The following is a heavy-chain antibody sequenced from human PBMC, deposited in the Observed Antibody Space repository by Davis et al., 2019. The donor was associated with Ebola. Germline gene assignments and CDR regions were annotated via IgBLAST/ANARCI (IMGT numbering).Heavy chain of an antibody. CDR2: ITSSGYI. CDR3: ARDRRQGLGNFDY. V-gene: IGHV3-21*01. D-gene: IGHD3-16*01. CDR1: GFTFSTYG. J-gene: IGHJ4*02. Sequence: PGGSLRLSCAVSGFTFSTYGMNWVRQTPGKGLEWVSSITSSGYIYYVDSVKDRFTISRDNAKNSLYLQMNSLRVEDTAVYYCARDRRQGLGNFDYWGQGTLVTVSS.